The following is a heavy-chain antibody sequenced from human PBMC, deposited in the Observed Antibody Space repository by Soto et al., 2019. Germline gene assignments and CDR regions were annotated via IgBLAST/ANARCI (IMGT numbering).Heavy chain of an antibody. J-gene: IGHJ4*02. D-gene: IGHD2-15*01. CDR2: INPGGTTI. CDR1: GFVFSDHY. Sequence: QVQLVESGGDLVKPGGSVRLSCAASGFVFSDHYMSWIRQAPGKGLEWISYINPGGTTIYYSESVRGRFTVTRDNAKNSLYLHKNSLRAGDTAVYYCVRQVVADYWGQGTMVTVSS. V-gene: IGHV3-11*01. CDR3: VRQVVADY.